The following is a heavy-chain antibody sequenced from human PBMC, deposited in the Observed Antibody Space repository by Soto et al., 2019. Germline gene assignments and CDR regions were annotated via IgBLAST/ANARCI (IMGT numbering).Heavy chain of an antibody. CDR2: DYETDGI. J-gene: IGHJ3*02. V-gene: IGHV3-53*01. Sequence: DVQLVESGGGLLQPRGSLRLSCAASGLLVTGKKYVAWVRQATGKGLEWVSGDYETDGIYYADSVKGRFTSSRDNSKTIVNSERNSETPEDTGVNDCATGRLREHAYDIWGQGTTVTVSS. D-gene: IGHD1-1*01. CDR3: ATGRLREHAYDI. CDR1: GLLVTGKKY.